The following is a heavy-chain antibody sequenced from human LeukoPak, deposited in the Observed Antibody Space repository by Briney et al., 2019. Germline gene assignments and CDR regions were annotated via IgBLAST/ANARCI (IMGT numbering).Heavy chain of an antibody. CDR1: GFTFSSYG. Sequence: GGSLTLSCAPAGFTFSSYGMDCGRQAPGKGLEWVAVISYDGRNKYYADSVKGRFTISRDNPKNTLYLQMNSLRAEDTAVYYCARAHFDWLLDYWGQGTLVTVSS. D-gene: IGHD3-9*01. V-gene: IGHV3-30*04. J-gene: IGHJ4*02. CDR3: ARAHFDWLLDY. CDR2: ISYDGRNK.